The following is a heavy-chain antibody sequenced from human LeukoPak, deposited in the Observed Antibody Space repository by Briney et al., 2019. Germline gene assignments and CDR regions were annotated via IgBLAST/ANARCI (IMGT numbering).Heavy chain of an antibody. CDR2: TYYRSKWYN. J-gene: IGHJ6*03. CDR1: GDSVSSNSAA. D-gene: IGHD3-10*01. CDR3: ARSSQLLWFGELYYYYMDV. V-gene: IGHV6-1*01. Sequence: SQTLSLTCAISGDSVSSNSAAWDWIRQSPSRGLEWLGRTYYRSKWYNDYAVSVKSRITINPDTSKNQFSLQLNSVTPEDTAVYYCARSSQLLWFGELYYYYMDVWGKGTTVTISS.